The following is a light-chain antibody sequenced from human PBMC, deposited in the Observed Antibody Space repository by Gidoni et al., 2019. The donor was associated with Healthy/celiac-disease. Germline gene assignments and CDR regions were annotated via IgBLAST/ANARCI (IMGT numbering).Light chain of an antibody. CDR1: QSISSY. Sequence: DIQMTQSPSSLSASVGDRVTITCRASQSISSYLNCYQQKPGKAPKLLIYDASSLQSGVPSRFSGSGSGTDFTLTISSLQPEDFATYYCQSGTTFGQGTKVEIK. CDR3: QSGTT. V-gene: IGKV1-39*01. CDR2: DAS. J-gene: IGKJ1*01.